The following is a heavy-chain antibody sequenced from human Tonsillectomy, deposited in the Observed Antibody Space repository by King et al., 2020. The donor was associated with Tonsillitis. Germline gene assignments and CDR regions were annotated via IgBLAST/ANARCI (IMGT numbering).Heavy chain of an antibody. CDR1: GFTFSNAW. J-gene: IGHJ6*03. CDR2: IESKTDGGTT. Sequence: VQLVESGGGLVKPGGSLRLSCAASGFTFSNAWMSWVRQAPGKGLEWVGRIESKTDGGTTDYAAPVKGRFTISRDDSKNTLYLQMNSLKTEDTAVYYCTTVGGYCSGGSXPRYYYYYMDXXGKGTTVTVSS. D-gene: IGHD2-15*01. V-gene: IGHV3-15*04. CDR3: TTVGGYCSGGSXPRYYYYYMDX.